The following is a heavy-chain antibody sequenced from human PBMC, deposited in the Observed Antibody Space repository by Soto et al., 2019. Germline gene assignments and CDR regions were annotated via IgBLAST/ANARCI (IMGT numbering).Heavy chain of an antibody. CDR3: ARDSGKGAYFDY. V-gene: IGHV3-72*01. CDR1: GFTFSDHY. D-gene: IGHD1-26*01. CDR2: IRNKANSYTT. J-gene: IGHJ4*01. Sequence: EVQLVESGGGLVQPGGSQRLSCAASGFTFSDHYMDWVRQAPGKGLEWVGRIRNKANSYTTDYAASVKGRFTISRDDSKDSLYLQMNSLKNEDRAIYYCARDSGKGAYFDYWGHGSLATISS.